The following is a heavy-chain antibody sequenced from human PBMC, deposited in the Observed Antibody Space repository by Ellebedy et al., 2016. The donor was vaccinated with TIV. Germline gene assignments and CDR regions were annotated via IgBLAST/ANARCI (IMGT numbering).Heavy chain of an antibody. CDR2: IYYSGST. V-gene: IGHV4-59*01. J-gene: IGHJ6*02. Sequence: GSLRLXXTVSGGSISSYYWSWIRQPPGKGLEWIGYIYYSGSTNYNPSLKSRVTISVDTSKNQFSLKLSSVTAADTAVYYCARGARGYRGRDVWGQGTTVTVSS. CDR3: ARGARGYRGRDV. CDR1: GGSISSYY. D-gene: IGHD5-12*01.